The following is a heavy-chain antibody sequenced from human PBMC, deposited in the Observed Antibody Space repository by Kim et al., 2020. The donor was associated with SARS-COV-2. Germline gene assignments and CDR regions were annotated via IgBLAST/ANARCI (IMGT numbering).Heavy chain of an antibody. Sequence: ASVKVSCKASGYTFTSYYMHWVRQAPGQGLEWMGIINPSGGSTSYAQKFQGRVTMTRDTSTSTVYMELSSLRSEDTAVYYCARLGFRYGSGSYYDYWGQGTLVTVSS. D-gene: IGHD3-10*01. V-gene: IGHV1-46*01. J-gene: IGHJ4*02. CDR2: INPSGGST. CDR1: GYTFTSYY. CDR3: ARLGFRYGSGSYYDY.